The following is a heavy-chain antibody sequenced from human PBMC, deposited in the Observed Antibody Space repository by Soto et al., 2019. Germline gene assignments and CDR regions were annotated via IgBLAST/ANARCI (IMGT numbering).Heavy chain of an antibody. V-gene: IGHV3-72*01. CDR2: TRNKANSYTT. J-gene: IGHJ4*02. Sequence: EVQLVESGGGLVQPGGSLRLSCAASGFTFSDHYMDWVRQAPGKGLEWVGRTRNKANSYTTEYAASVKGRLTISRDDSKNSLYLQMNSLKTEDTAVYYCAKDSSAHGYSSWGQGTLVTVSS. CDR1: GFTFSDHY. D-gene: IGHD3-22*01. CDR3: AKDSSAHGYSS.